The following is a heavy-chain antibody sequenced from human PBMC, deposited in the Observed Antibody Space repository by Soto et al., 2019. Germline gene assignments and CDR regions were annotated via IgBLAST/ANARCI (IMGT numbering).Heavy chain of an antibody. CDR2: ISSSSYI. V-gene: IGHV3-21*01. CDR3: ARVSDIVVVPAATHAFDI. D-gene: IGHD2-2*01. Sequence: GGSLRLSCAASGFTFSSYSMNWVRQAPGKGLEWVSSISSSSYIYYADSVKGRFTISRDNAKNSLYLQMNSLRAEDTAVYYCARVSDIVVVPAATHAFDIWGQGTMVTVSS. J-gene: IGHJ3*02. CDR1: GFTFSSYS.